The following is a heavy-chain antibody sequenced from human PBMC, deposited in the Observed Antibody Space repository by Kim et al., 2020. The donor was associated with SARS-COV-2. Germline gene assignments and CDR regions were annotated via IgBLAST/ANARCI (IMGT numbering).Heavy chain of an antibody. CDR1: GGSISGYY. V-gene: IGHV4-59*01. Sequence: SETLSLTCAVSGGSISGYYWSWIRQPPEKGLEWIGYAYYSGRTIYNPSLKNRVTISVDTSKNQFSLKLTSVTAADTAVYFCARANAKNCFDPWGQGTLVTVPS. J-gene: IGHJ5*01. D-gene: IGHD2-8*01. CDR3: ARANAKNCFDP. CDR2: AYYSGRT.